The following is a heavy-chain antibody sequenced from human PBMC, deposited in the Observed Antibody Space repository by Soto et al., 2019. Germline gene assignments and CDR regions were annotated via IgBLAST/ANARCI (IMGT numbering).Heavy chain of an antibody. Sequence: SETLSLTCTVSGGFITSSEYYWGWIRQPPGKGLEWIGSIYFSGSTYYNSSLKSRVTISIDMSKNQFSLNLSSVTAADTAVYYCARHLSDSGYDLNYWGQGTLVTVSS. CDR3: ARHLSDSGYDLNY. D-gene: IGHD5-12*01. V-gene: IGHV4-39*01. J-gene: IGHJ4*02. CDR1: GGFITSSEYY. CDR2: IYFSGST.